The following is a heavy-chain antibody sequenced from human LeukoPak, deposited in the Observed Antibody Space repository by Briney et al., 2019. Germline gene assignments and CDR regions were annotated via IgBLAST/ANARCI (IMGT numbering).Heavy chain of an antibody. Sequence: SVKVSCKASGGTFSSYAISWVRQAPGQGLEWMGRIIPILGIANYAQKFQGRVTITADKSTSTAYMELSSLRSEDTAVYYCARDSEWELWSYWGQGTLVTVSS. V-gene: IGHV1-69*04. CDR1: GGTFSSYA. CDR2: IIPILGIA. CDR3: ARDSEWELWSY. J-gene: IGHJ4*02. D-gene: IGHD1-26*01.